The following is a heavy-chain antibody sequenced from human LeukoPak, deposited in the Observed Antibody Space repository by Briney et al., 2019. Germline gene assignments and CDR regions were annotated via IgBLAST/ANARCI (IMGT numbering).Heavy chain of an antibody. J-gene: IGHJ1*01. D-gene: IGHD2-21*02. CDR1: GGTFSSYA. CDR2: IIPILGIA. Sequence: SVKVSCKASGGTFSSYAISWVRQAPGQGLEWMGRIIPILGIANYAQKFQGRVTITADKSTSTAYMELSSLRSEDTAVYYCARDQGTFPRPRVYCGGDCFRPAEYFQHWGQGTLVTVSS. V-gene: IGHV1-69*04. CDR3: ARDQGTFPRPRVYCGGDCFRPAEYFQH.